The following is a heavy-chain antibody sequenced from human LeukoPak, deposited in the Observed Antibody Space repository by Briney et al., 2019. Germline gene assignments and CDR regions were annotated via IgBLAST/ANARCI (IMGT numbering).Heavy chain of an antibody. D-gene: IGHD3-22*01. J-gene: IGHJ4*01. CDR2: IYYGETT. Sequence: KPSETLSLTCTVSGGSVSTNTYYWGWIRQPPGKGLEWIGNIYYGETTYYNPSLKTRLTISVDTSKNQFSLELRSVTAADTAVYFCARHRDYYDTWGHGTLVTVSS. V-gene: IGHV4-39*01. CDR3: ARHRDYYDT. CDR1: GGSVSTNTYY.